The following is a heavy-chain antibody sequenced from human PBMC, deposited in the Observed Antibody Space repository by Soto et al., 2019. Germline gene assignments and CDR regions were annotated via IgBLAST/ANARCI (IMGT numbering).Heavy chain of an antibody. CDR1: GGSISGYH. J-gene: IGHJ4*02. D-gene: IGHD3-10*01. V-gene: IGHV4-4*08. CDR3: ARLYGSGSYFLEYFDY. Sequence: SETLSLTCSIFGGSISGYHWHWIRQTPEKGVEWIGSFHTSGNPNYSSSLKSRVTISVDTSKKQSSLKLSSVTAADTAVYYCARLYGSGSYFLEYFDYWGQGTLVTVSS. CDR2: FHTSGNP.